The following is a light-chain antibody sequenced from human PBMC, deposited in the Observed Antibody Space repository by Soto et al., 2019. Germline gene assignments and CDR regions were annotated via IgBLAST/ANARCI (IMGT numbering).Light chain of an antibody. CDR1: QSISSY. V-gene: IGKV1-39*01. J-gene: IGKJ3*01. CDR2: AAS. CDR3: QQSYSTPPFT. Sequence: DIQMTQSPSSLSASVGDRVTITCRARQSISSYLNWYQQKPGKAHKLMIYAASSLQSGVPSSFTRSGSGTDFTLTISILQPEDFATYYCQQSYSTPPFTFGHGTKVDIQ.